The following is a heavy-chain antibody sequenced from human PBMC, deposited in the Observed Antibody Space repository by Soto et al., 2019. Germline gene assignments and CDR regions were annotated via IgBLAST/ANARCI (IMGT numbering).Heavy chain of an antibody. J-gene: IGHJ4*02. CDR1: GFTFSSYG. Sequence: LRLSCAASGFTFSSYGMHWVRQAPGKGLEWVAVISYDGSNKYYADSVKGRFTISRDNSKNTLYLQMNSLRAEDTAVYYCAKDRHYYGSGREYYFDYWGQGTLVTVSS. CDR3: AKDRHYYGSGREYYFDY. D-gene: IGHD3-10*01. V-gene: IGHV3-30*18. CDR2: ISYDGSNK.